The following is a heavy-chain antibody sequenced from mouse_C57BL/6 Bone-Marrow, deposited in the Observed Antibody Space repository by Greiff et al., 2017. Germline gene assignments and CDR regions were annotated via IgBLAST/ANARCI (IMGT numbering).Heavy chain of an antibody. J-gene: IGHJ2*01. CDR3: ARLYGGSPYYFDY. CDR1: GFTFSSYG. Sequence: EVKVVESGGDLVKPGGSLKLSCAASGFTFSSYGMSWVRQTPDKRLEWVATISSGGSYTYYPDSVKGRFTISRDNAKNTLYLQMSSLKSEDTAMYYCARLYGGSPYYFDYWGQGTTLTVSS. D-gene: IGHD1-1*01. V-gene: IGHV5-6*01. CDR2: ISSGGSYT.